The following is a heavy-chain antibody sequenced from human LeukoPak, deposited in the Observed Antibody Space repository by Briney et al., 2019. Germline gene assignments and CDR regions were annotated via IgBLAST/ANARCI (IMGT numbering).Heavy chain of an antibody. CDR2: ISAGGGAT. CDR3: AKDGSSSPYYFDH. J-gene: IGHJ4*02. V-gene: IGHV3-23*01. CDR1: GFTFGTYA. D-gene: IGHD6-6*01. Sequence: GGSLRLSCAASGFTFGTYAMSWVRQAPGKGLEWVSAISAGGGATYYADSVKGRFTISRDNSKNTLYLQMNRLRVDDTAVYYCAKDGSSSPYYFDHWGQGTLVTVSS.